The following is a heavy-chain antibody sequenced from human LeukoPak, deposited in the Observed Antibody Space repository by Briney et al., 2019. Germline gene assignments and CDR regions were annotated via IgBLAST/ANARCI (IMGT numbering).Heavy chain of an antibody. J-gene: IGHJ5*02. CDR2: ISYDGSNK. V-gene: IGHV3-30*03. CDR1: GFTFSSYG. CDR3: ARSSRSGWYMIDWFDP. D-gene: IGHD6-19*01. Sequence: GGSLRLSCAASGFTFSSYGMHWVRQAPGKGLEWVAVISYDGSNKYYADSVKGRFTISRDNSKNTLYLQMNSLRAEDTAVYYCARSSRSGWYMIDWFDPWGQGTLVTVSS.